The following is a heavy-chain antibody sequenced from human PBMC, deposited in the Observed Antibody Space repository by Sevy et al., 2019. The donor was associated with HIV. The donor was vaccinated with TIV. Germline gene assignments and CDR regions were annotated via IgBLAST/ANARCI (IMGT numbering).Heavy chain of an antibody. CDR2: LNADGGIT. J-gene: IGHJ4*02. V-gene: IGHV3-74*01. CDR1: GFPFSSYW. CDR3: ARATSGWNGGVY. D-gene: IGHD6-19*01. Sequence: GGSLRLSCAASGFPFSSYWMHWVRQAPGKGLVWVSRLNADGGITTYADSVRGRFTISRDNAKNTLYLQMNSLRAEDSAVYYCARATSGWNGGVYWGQGTLVTVSS.